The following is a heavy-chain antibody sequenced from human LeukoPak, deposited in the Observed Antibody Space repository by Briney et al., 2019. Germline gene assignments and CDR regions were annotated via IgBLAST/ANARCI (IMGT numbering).Heavy chain of an antibody. CDR2: MNPNSGNK. CDR3: ARVEGLHCSSTSCYAPNWFDP. D-gene: IGHD2-2*01. J-gene: IGHJ5*02. CDR1: GYTFTSYD. Sequence: PWASVKVSCTASGYTFTSYDINWVRQATGQGLEWMGWMNPNSGNKGYAQKFQGRVTMTRNTSISTAYLELSSLRSEDTAVYYCARVEGLHCSSTSCYAPNWFDPWGQGTLVTVSS. V-gene: IGHV1-8*01.